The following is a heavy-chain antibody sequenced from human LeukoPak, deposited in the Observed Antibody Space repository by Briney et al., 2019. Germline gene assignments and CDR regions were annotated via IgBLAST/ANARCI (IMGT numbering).Heavy chain of an antibody. V-gene: IGHV3-74*01. D-gene: IGHD5-18*01. J-gene: IGHJ4*02. CDR2: INRDGSST. Sequence: GGSLRLSCAASGIIFSNYWMHWVRQAPGKGLVWVSRINRDGSSTSYAESVKGRFTISRDNAKNTLYLQMNSLRAEDTAVYYCARGLSFWYSYGYHYWGQGTLVTVSS. CDR1: GIIFSNYW. CDR3: ARGLSFWYSYGYHY.